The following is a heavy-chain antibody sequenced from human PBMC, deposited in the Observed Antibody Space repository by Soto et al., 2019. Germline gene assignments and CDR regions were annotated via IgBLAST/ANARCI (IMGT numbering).Heavy chain of an antibody. CDR2: IKSKTDGGTT. J-gene: IGHJ4*02. CDR3: TRDPRDYYFWSGYYSHYFDS. Sequence: PGGSLRPSSAASGFTFSNAWMSWVRQAPGKGLEWVGRIKSKTDGGTTDYAAPVKGRFTISRDDSKNTLYLQMNSLKTEDTAVYYCTRDPRDYYFWSGYYSHYFDSWGQGALVTVSS. D-gene: IGHD3-3*01. V-gene: IGHV3-15*01. CDR1: GFTFSNAW.